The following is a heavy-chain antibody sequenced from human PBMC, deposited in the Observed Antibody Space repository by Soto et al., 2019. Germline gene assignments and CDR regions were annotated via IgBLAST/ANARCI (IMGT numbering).Heavy chain of an antibody. J-gene: IGHJ4*02. CDR3: ARGMTTVTTFDY. Sequence: QLQLQESGSGLVKPSQTLSLTCAVSGGSISSGGYSCSWIRQPPGKGLEWIGYIYHSGSTYYNPSLKSRVTLAVDRSKNQFSLKVSSVTAADTAVYYCARGMTTVTTFDYWGQGTLVTVSS. V-gene: IGHV4-30-2*01. CDR2: IYHSGST. D-gene: IGHD4-4*01. CDR1: GGSISSGGYS.